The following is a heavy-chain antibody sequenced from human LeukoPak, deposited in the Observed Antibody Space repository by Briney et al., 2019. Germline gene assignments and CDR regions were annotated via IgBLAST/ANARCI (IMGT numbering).Heavy chain of an antibody. J-gene: IGHJ5*02. D-gene: IGHD2-2*01. CDR1: GGSISSGGYY. Sequence: PSETLSLTCTVSGGSISSGGYYWSWIRQHPGKGLEWIGYIYYSGSTYYNPSLKSRVTISVDTSKNQFSLKLSSVTAADTAVYYCARCRVHCSSTSCYGNWFDPWGRGTLVTVSS. CDR3: ARCRVHCSSTSCYGNWFDP. CDR2: IYYSGST. V-gene: IGHV4-31*03.